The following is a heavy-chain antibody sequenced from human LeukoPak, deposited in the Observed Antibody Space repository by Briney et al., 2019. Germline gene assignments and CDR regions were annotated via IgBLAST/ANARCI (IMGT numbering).Heavy chain of an antibody. CDR1: RFTVSSNY. CDR3: TRDLAQPNY. CDR2: IYSDGST. V-gene: IGHV3-66*01. J-gene: IGHJ4*02. Sequence: PGGSLRLSCAASRFTVSSNYMSWVRQAPGKGLEWVSVIYSDGSTYYADSVKGRFTISRDNAKNTLFLQMTSLRVEDTAVYYCTRDLAQPNYWGQGTLVTVSP. D-gene: IGHD2-2*01.